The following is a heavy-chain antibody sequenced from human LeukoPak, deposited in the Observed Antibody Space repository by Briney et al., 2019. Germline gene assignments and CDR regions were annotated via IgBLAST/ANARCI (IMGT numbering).Heavy chain of an antibody. CDR2: IYYSGST. J-gene: IGHJ4*02. CDR1: GGSISSSSYY. Sequence: SETLSLTCTVSGGSISSSSYYWGWIRQPPGKGLEWIGSIYYSGSTYYNPSLKSRVTISVDTSKNQFSLKLSSVTAADTAVYYCARGSYYYDSSGYYIDYWGQGTLVTVSS. D-gene: IGHD3-22*01. V-gene: IGHV4-39*07. CDR3: ARGSYYYDSSGYYIDY.